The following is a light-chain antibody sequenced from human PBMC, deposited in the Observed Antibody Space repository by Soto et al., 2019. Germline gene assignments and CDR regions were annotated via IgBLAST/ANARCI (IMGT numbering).Light chain of an antibody. CDR2: DAS. Sequence: DIQMTQSPSTLSASVGDRVTITCRASQSILSWLAWYQHKPGKAPKLLIYDASSLESGVPSRFSGDGSGTEFTLTITGLLPEDFATYYCQQYNSYSTFGQGTKVDIK. CDR3: QQYNSYST. J-gene: IGKJ1*01. CDR1: QSILSW. V-gene: IGKV1-5*01.